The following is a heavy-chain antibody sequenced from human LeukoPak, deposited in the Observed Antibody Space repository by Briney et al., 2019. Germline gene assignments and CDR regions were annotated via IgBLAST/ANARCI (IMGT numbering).Heavy chain of an antibody. CDR2: INHSGST. Sequence: SETLSLTCAVYGGSFSGYYWSWIRQPPGKGLEWIGEINHSGSTNYNPSLKSRVTISVDTSKNQFSLKLSSVTAADTAVYYCARWGWEPPFDYWGQGTLVTVSS. CDR1: GGSFSGYY. D-gene: IGHD1-26*01. J-gene: IGHJ4*02. CDR3: ARWGWEPPFDY. V-gene: IGHV4-34*01.